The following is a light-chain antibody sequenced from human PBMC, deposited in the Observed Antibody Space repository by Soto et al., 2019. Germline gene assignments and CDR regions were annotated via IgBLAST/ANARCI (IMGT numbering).Light chain of an antibody. CDR1: QCMRRW. Sequence: DIQMTQSPSSVSASVVDRITITCRASQCMRRWLAWYQQKPGKAPKLLIYAASSLQSGVPSRFSGSGSGTHFTLTISSLQPEDFTTYHCPQANIFPLPLGQGARPEVK. CDR2: AAS. V-gene: IGKV1D-12*01. CDR3: PQANIFPLP. J-gene: IGKJ5*01.